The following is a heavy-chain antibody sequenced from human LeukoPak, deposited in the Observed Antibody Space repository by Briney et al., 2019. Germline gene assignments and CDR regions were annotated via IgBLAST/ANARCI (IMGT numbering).Heavy chain of an antibody. J-gene: IGHJ3*02. V-gene: IGHV4-59*01. D-gene: IGHD6-13*01. CDR2: LYYSGSN. Sequence: PSETLSLTCTVSGGSIGSDFWNWIRQPPGKGLEWIGYLYYSGSNKYNPSLRSRVAISLDTSKNQFSLKLSSVTAADTAVYYCVRGSGIAAAIGAFDIWGQGTMVTVSS. CDR3: VRGSGIAAAIGAFDI. CDR1: GGSIGSDF.